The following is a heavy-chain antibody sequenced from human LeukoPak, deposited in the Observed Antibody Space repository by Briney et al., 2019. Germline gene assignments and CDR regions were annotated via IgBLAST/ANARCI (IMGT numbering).Heavy chain of an antibody. V-gene: IGHV3-11*04. CDR1: GFTFSDYY. CDR2: TSSGGTTI. J-gene: IGHJ4*02. CDR3: ARILGITAPATFY. D-gene: IGHD6-13*01. Sequence: GGSLRLSCAASGFTFSDYYMTWIRQAPGKGLEWVSYTSSGGTTIYYADSVKGRFTISRDNAKNSVYLQMNSLRGEDTAVYYCARILGITAPATFYWGQGTLVTVSS.